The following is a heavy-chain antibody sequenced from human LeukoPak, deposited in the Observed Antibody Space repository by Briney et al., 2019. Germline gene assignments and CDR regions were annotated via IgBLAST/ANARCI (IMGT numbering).Heavy chain of an antibody. CDR3: ARGPRSSWYSNDY. CDR1: SGSISSGSYY. CDR2: IYTSGST. J-gene: IGHJ4*02. D-gene: IGHD6-13*01. Sequence: RPSETLSLTCTVSSGSISSGSYYWSWIRQPAGKGLEWIGRIYTSGSTNYNPSLKSRVTISVDTSKNQFSLKLSSVTAADTAVYYCARGPRSSWYSNDYWGQGTLVTVSS. V-gene: IGHV4-61*02.